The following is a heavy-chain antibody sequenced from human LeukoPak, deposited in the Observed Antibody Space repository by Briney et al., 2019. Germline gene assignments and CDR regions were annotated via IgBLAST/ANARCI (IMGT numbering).Heavy chain of an antibody. CDR2: INPNSGGT. V-gene: IGHV1-2*02. Sequence: ASVKVSCKASGYTFTGYYIHWVRQAPGQGLEWMGWINPNSGGTNYAQKFQGRVTMTRDTSISTAYMELSRLRSDDTAVYYCARGEYSSSSAGDYWGQGTLVTVSS. CDR3: ARGEYSSSSAGDY. D-gene: IGHD6-6*01. CDR1: GYTFTGYY. J-gene: IGHJ4*02.